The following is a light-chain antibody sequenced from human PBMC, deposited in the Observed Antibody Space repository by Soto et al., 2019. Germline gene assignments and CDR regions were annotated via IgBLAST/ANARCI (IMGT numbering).Light chain of an antibody. V-gene: IGKV4-1*01. Sequence: DIVMTQSPDSLAVSLGERATINCKSSQSVLYSSNNKNYLAWYQQKPGQPPKLLIYWASTRESGVPDRLSGSGSGTDFTLTISSLQAEDVAVYYCQQYYSTPRSTFGQGTKVDI. J-gene: IGKJ1*01. CDR2: WAS. CDR3: QQYYSTPRST. CDR1: QSVLYSSNNKNY.